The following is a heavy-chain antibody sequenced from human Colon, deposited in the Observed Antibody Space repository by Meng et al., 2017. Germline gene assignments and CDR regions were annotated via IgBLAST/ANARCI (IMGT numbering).Heavy chain of an antibody. Sequence: QVHVLASGPGMLSPSETLHLTLTVSCASVRRGNHYWRWIRQTPGKGLEYIAYVDYSGSTHYNPSLKRRVTMSVDTSKKQLSLKLSSVTAADTAVYYCAGGPWEFDYWGQGTLVTVSS. CDR3: AGGPWEFDY. D-gene: IGHD1-26*01. CDR2: VDYSGST. J-gene: IGHJ4*02. V-gene: IGHV4-61*01. CDR1: CASVRRGNHY.